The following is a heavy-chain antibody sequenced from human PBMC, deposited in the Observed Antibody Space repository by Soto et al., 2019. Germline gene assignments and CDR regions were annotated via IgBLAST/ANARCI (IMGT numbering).Heavy chain of an antibody. CDR3: LIYYFFWGGFFNY. Sequence: GGSLRLSCSASGFTFSSYAMHWVRQAPGKGLEYVSAISSNGGSTYYADSVKGKFTISRDNSKNTLYLQMSSLRAEDTAVYYWLIYYFFWGGFFNYGGQGTRVTVS. J-gene: IGHJ4*02. D-gene: IGHD3-3*01. CDR1: GFTFSSYA. V-gene: IGHV3-64D*06. CDR2: ISSNGGST.